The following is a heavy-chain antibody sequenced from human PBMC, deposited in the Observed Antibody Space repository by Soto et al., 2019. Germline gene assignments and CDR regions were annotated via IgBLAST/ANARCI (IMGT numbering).Heavy chain of an antibody. D-gene: IGHD3-22*01. CDR2: IIPILGIA. CDR1: GGTFSSYT. CDR3: ARGNYYYDSSGYPHDAFDI. V-gene: IGHV1-69*02. Sequence: ASVKVSCKASGGTFSSYTISWVRQAPGQGLEWMGRIIPILGIANYAQKFQGRVTITADKSTSTAYMELSSLRSEDTAVYYCARGNYYYDSSGYPHDAFDIWGQGTMVTVSS. J-gene: IGHJ3*02.